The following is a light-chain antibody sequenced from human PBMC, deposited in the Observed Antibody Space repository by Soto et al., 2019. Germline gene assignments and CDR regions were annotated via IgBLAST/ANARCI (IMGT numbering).Light chain of an antibody. CDR3: QTWGTGIQGV. Sequence: QPVLTQSPSASASLGASVKLTCTLSSGHSSNAIAWHQQRPQKGPRYLMKLKSDGSHTKGDGIPDRFSGSSSGTERYLTISSLQSEDEADYYCQTWGTGIQGVFGGGTKVTVL. V-gene: IGLV4-69*01. J-gene: IGLJ3*02. CDR2: LKSDGSH. CDR1: SGHSSNA.